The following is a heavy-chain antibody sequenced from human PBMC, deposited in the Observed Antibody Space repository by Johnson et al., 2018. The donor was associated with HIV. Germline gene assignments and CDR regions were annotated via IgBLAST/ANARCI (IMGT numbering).Heavy chain of an antibody. J-gene: IGHJ3*02. V-gene: IGHV3-30*18. Sequence: QVQLVESGGGVVQPGRSLILSCAASGFTFSSYVIHWVRQPPGKGLEWVAVISYDGSNKYYGNSVRGRFTISRDNSENTLFLQMDSLRPEDTAVYYCAKDGGTQYCSSSSCSYDAFDIWGQGTMVTVSS. CDR3: AKDGGTQYCSSSSCSYDAFDI. D-gene: IGHD2-15*01. CDR2: ISYDGSNK. CDR1: GFTFSSYV.